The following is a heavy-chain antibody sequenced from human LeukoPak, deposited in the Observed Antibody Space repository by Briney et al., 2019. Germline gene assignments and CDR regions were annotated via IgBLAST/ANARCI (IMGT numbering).Heavy chain of an antibody. CDR1: GYTFTSYG. D-gene: IGHD3-9*01. J-gene: IGHJ5*02. CDR2: ISAYNGNT. Sequence: ASVKVSCKASGYTFTSYGISWVRQAPGQGLEWMGWISAYNGNTNNAQKLQGRVTMTTDTSTSTAYMELRSLRSDDTAVYYCARDGAPYYDILTGSTNWFDPWGQGTLVTVSS. V-gene: IGHV1-18*01. CDR3: ARDGAPYYDILTGSTNWFDP.